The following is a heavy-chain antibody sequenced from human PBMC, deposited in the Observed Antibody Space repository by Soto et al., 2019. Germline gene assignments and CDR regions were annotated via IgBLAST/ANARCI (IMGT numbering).Heavy chain of an antibody. D-gene: IGHD2-21*02. CDR3: ARSIVVVTALDY. CDR1: GYTFTSYA. V-gene: IGHV1-3*05. CDR2: INAGNGNT. Sequence: QVQLVQSGAEEKKRGASVKVSCKASGYTFTSYAMHWVRQAPGQRLEWMGWINAGNGNTKYSQKFQGRVTITRDTSASTDYMELSSLRSEDTAVYYCARSIVVVTALDYWGQGTLVTVSS. J-gene: IGHJ4*02.